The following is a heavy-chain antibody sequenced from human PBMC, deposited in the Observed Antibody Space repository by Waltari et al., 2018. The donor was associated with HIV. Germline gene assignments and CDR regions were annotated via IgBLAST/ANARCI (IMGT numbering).Heavy chain of an antibody. CDR3: AKDIVVVPAATEYYFDY. CDR1: GFTFSSYA. D-gene: IGHD2-2*01. V-gene: IGHV3-23*01. J-gene: IGHJ4*02. CDR2: ISGSGGST. Sequence: EVQLLESGGGLVQPGGSLRLSCAASGFTFSSYAMSWVRQAPGKGLEWVSAISGSGGSTYYADSVKGRFTISRDNSKNTLYLQMNSLRAEDTDVYYCAKDIVVVPAATEYYFDYWGQGTLVTVSS.